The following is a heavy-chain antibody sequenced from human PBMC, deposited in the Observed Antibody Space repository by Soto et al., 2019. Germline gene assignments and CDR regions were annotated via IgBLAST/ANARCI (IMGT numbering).Heavy chain of an antibody. CDR2: IGTAGDT. J-gene: IGHJ3*02. CDR1: GFTCSSYD. CDR3: ERGSTLVGGFFLVVFAI. V-gene: IGHV3-13*04. D-gene: IGHD3-10*02. Sequence: PGGSLRLSCAASGFTCSSYDMHWVRQATGKGLEWVSAIGTAGDTYYPGSVKGRFTISRENAKNSLYLQMNSLRAGDTAVYYCERGSTLVGGFFLVVFAIGGKGKMVPV.